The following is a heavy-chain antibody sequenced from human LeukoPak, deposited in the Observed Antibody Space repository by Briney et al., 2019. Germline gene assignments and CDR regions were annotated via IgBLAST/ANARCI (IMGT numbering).Heavy chain of an antibody. CDR1: GFTFSSYA. D-gene: IGHD5-18*01. V-gene: IGHV3-23*01. Sequence: GGSLRLSCAASGFTFSSYAMSWVRQAPGKGLEWVSAISGSGGSTYYADSVKGRFTISRDNSKNTLYLQMNSLRAEDTAVYYCAKSSGFSYGSGYSFDYWGQGTLVTVSS. J-gene: IGHJ4*02. CDR3: AKSSGFSYGSGYSFDY. CDR2: ISGSGGST.